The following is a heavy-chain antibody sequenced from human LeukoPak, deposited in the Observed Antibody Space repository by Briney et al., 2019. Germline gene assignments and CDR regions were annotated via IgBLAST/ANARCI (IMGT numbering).Heavy chain of an antibody. CDR2: ISYDGSNK. CDR1: GFTFSSYG. D-gene: IGHD5-12*01. Sequence: PGGSLRLSRAASGFTFSSYGMHWVRQAPGKGLEWVAVISYDGSNKYYADSVKGRFTISRDNSKNTLYLQMNSLRAEDTAVYYCAKRGDSGYDLDYWGQGTLVTVSS. J-gene: IGHJ4*02. V-gene: IGHV3-30*18. CDR3: AKRGDSGYDLDY.